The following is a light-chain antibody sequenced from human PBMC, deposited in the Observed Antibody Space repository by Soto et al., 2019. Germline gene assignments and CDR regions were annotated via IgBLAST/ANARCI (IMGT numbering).Light chain of an antibody. CDR3: AAWDDSLSGRGV. Sequence: QPVLTQPPSASGTPGQRVTISCSGSSSDIGSNYIYWYQHLPGTAPKLLIYRNNQRPSGVPDRFSGSKSGTSASLAISGLRSEDEADYSCAAWDDSLSGRGVFGGGTKLTVL. J-gene: IGLJ3*02. CDR1: SSDIGSNY. CDR2: RNN. V-gene: IGLV1-47*01.